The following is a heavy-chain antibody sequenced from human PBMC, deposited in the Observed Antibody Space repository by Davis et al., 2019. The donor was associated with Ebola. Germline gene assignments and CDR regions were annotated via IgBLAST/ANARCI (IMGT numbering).Heavy chain of an antibody. CDR1: GYFFTGFY. CDR2: INPNNGVA. D-gene: IGHD3-10*01. J-gene: IGHJ3*02. CDR3: ARGFGDVDSFDI. Sequence: ASVKVSCNASGYFFTGFYMHWVRQAPGQGLEWMGRINPNNGVANYAQKFQGRVTMTTETSISTAYMDLTRLRSDDTAVYYCARGFGDVDSFDIWGQGTLVTVSS. V-gene: IGHV1-2*06.